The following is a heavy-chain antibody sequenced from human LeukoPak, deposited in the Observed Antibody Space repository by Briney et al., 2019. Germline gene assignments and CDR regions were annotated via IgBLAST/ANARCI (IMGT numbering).Heavy chain of an antibody. V-gene: IGHV3-53*01. Sequence: GGSLRLSCAASGFTVSSNYMSWVRQAPGKGLEWVSVIYSGGSTYYADSVKGRFTISRDNSKNTLYLQMNSLRAEDTAVYYCAKGGYDSSGIPIDYWGQGTLVTVSS. CDR1: GFTVSSNY. CDR3: AKGGYDSSGIPIDY. CDR2: IYSGGST. D-gene: IGHD3-22*01. J-gene: IGHJ4*02.